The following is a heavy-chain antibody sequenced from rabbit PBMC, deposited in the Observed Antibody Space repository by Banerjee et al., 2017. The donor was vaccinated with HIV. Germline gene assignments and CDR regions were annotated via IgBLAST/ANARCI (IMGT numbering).Heavy chain of an antibody. V-gene: IGHV1S45*01. CDR3: ARGIPYGFAGDAYPPYAMDL. Sequence: QEQLVESGGGLVQPGGSLKLSCTASGFSFSNKAVMCWVRQAPGKGLEWIACINAVTGKAVYASWAKGRFTFSKTSSTTVTLQMTSVTAADTATYFCARGIPYGFAGDAYPPYAMDLWGPGTLVTVS. CDR2: INAVTGKA. J-gene: IGHJ3*01. D-gene: IGHD6-1*01. CDR1: GFSFSNKAV.